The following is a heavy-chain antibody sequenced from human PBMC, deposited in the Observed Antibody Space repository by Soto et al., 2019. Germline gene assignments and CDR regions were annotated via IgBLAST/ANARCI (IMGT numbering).Heavy chain of an antibody. CDR2: LNPYNGKT. CDR3: ARVSSIAARRSFDS. V-gene: IGHV1-8*01. CDR1: GYTFTSHD. J-gene: IGHJ4*02. D-gene: IGHD6-6*01. Sequence: QVQLVQSGTEVKTPGASVKVSCKASGYTFTSHDINWVRQATGQGLEWMGWLNPYNGKTAYAQRFQGRVTMTGNATTGTVYLELSSLRSEDTAMYYCARVSSIAARRSFDSWGQGTLVTVSS.